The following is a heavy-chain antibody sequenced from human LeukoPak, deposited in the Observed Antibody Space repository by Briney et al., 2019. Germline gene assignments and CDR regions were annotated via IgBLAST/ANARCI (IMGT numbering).Heavy chain of an antibody. Sequence: ASVKVSCKASGYIFADYYIHWVRQAPGQGLERMGWISPNSGGTNYAQKFQGRVTMTSDTSISTAYMELSRLRSDDTAVYYCARGKTTVYCGGDCYAFDYWGQGSLVTVTS. CDR3: ARGKTTVYCGGDCYAFDY. V-gene: IGHV1-2*02. CDR2: ISPNSGGT. CDR1: GYIFADYY. J-gene: IGHJ4*02. D-gene: IGHD2-21*02.